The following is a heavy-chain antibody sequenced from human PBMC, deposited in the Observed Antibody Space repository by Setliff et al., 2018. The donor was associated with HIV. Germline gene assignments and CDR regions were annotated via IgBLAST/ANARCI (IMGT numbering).Heavy chain of an antibody. CDR3: ARGTTPLGWFDP. Sequence: ASVKVSCKASGYTFTGYYMHWVRQAPGQGLEWMGWINPNSGGTNYAQKLQGRVTMTTDTSTSTAYMELRSLRSGDTAVYYCARGTTPLGWFDPWGQGTLVTVSS. CDR2: INPNSGGT. V-gene: IGHV1-2*02. CDR1: GYTFTGYY. D-gene: IGHD2-2*01. J-gene: IGHJ5*02.